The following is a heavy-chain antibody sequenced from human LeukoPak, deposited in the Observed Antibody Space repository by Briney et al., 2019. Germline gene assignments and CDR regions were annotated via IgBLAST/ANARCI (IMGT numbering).Heavy chain of an antibody. CDR1: GLTFSSYT. D-gene: IGHD2-2*02. V-gene: IGHV3-21*01. CDR2: ITSGGTYI. Sequence: SGGSLRLSCSAPGLTFSSYTMNWVRQAPGKGLEWVSSITSGGTYIYYADSVEGRFTISRDNAKNSLFLQMNSLRAEDTAVYYCARENYQLLYGLDHWGQGTLVTVSS. J-gene: IGHJ4*02. CDR3: ARENYQLLYGLDH.